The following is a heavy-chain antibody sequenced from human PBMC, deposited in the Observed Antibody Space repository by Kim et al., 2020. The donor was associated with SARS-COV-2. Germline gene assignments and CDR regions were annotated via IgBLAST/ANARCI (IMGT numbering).Heavy chain of an antibody. Sequence: SETLSLTCAVYGGSFSGYYWSWIRQPPGKGLEWIGEINHSGSTNYNPSLKSRVTISVDTSKNQFSLKLSSVTAADTAVYYCYFRDWFGMDVCGQGTTVTV. D-gene: IGHD3-9*01. J-gene: IGHJ6*02. CDR1: GGSFSGYY. CDR3: YFRDWFGMDV. CDR2: INHSGST. V-gene: IGHV4-34*01.